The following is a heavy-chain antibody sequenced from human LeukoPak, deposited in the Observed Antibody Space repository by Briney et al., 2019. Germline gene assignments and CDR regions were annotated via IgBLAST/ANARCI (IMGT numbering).Heavy chain of an antibody. CDR1: GGSISSSSYY. J-gene: IGHJ5*02. Sequence: PSETLSLTCTVSGGSISSSSYYWGWIRQPPGKGLEWIGEINHLGSTNFNPSLKSRVTISADASKNQVSLNLTSVTAADTAVYYCASRRYGRGRGRGHSYGIVWFDPWGQGTLVTVSS. V-gene: IGHV4-39*07. CDR3: ASRRYGRGRGRGHSYGIVWFDP. D-gene: IGHD5-18*01. CDR2: INHLGST.